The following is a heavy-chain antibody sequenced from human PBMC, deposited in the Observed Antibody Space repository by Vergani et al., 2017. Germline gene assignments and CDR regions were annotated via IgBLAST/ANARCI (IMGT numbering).Heavy chain of an antibody. CDR1: GFTFSSYA. D-gene: IGHD6-6*01. J-gene: IGHJ4*02. V-gene: IGHV3-23*01. CDR3: ARGSIAGLKPLDY. CDR2: ISGSGGST. Sequence: EVQLLESGGGLVQPGGSLRLSCAASGFTFSSYAMSWVRQAPGKGLEWVSAISGSGGSTYYADSVKGRFTISRDNFKNTLYLQMNSLRAEDTAVYYCARGSIAGLKPLDYWGQGTLVTVSS.